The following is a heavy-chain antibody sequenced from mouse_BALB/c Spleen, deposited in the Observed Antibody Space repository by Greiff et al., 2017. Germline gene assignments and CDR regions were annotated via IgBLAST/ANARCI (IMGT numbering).Heavy chain of an antibody. J-gene: IGHJ2*01. CDR3: ARRPGVASGFDY. Sequence: VQLQESGAELAKPGASVKMSCKASGYTFTSYWMHWVKQRPGQGLEWIGYINPSTGYTEYNQKFKDKATLTADKSSSTAYMQLSSLTSEDSAVYYWARRPGVASGFDYWGQGTTLTVSS. V-gene: IGHV1-7*01. CDR1: GYTFTSYW. CDR2: INPSTGYT. D-gene: IGHD1-1*01.